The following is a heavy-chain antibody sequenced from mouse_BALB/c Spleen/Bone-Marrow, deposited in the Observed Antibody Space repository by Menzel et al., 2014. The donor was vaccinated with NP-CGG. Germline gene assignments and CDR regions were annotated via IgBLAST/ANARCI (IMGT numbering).Heavy chain of an antibody. CDR3: ARGGRYDGSWFAY. D-gene: IGHD2-14*01. V-gene: IGHV1-14*01. Sequence: VQLQQSGPELVKPGASVKMSCKASGNTFTSYVMHWVKQKPGQGLEWIGYINPYNDGTKYNEKFKGKATLTSDKSSSTAYMELSSLTSEDSAVYYCARGGRYDGSWFAYWGQGTLVTVSA. J-gene: IGHJ3*01. CDR2: INPYNDGT. CDR1: GNTFTSYV.